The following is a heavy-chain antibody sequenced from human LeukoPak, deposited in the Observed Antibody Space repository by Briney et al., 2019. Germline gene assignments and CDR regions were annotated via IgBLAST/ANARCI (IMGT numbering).Heavy chain of an antibody. J-gene: IGHJ4*02. V-gene: IGHV4-34*01. CDR1: GFTVSSNY. D-gene: IGHD3-10*01. CDR3: ARGRRVRGVIGGNYFDY. Sequence: PGGSLRLSCAASGFTVSSNYMSWVRQPPGKGLEWIGEINHSGSTNYNPSLKSRVTISVDTSKNQFSLKLSSVTAADTAVYYCARGRRVRGVIGGNYFDYWGQGTLVTVSS. CDR2: INHSGST.